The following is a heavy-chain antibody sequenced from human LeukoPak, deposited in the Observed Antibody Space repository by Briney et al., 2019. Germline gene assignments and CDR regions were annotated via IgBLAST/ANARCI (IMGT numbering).Heavy chain of an antibody. Sequence: GGSLRLSSAASGFTFSSYEFNWVRQVPGKGLEWVSYISSSGNTIYYADSVKGRFTVSRDNAKNSLFLQMNGLRAEDTAIYYCARERIYGDYFDYWGQGALVTVSS. D-gene: IGHD4-17*01. V-gene: IGHV3-48*03. J-gene: IGHJ4*02. CDR1: GFTFSSYE. CDR2: ISSSGNTI. CDR3: ARERIYGDYFDY.